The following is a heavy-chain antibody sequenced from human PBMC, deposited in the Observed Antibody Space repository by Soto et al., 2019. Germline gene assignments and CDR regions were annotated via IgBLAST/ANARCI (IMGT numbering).Heavy chain of an antibody. J-gene: IGHJ4*02. CDR2: IYHSGRT. V-gene: IGHV4-30-4*01. CDR1: GGSVSSDEYY. CDR3: ARDRSNSPDYFDY. Sequence: QVQLQESGPGLVKPSQTLSLTCTVSGGSVSSDEYYWTWIRQPPGKGLEWVGCIYHSGRTNYNPSLNSRLTISLDTSKNQFSLKLTSVSAADTAVYYCARDRSNSPDYFDYWGQGTLVTVSS. D-gene: IGHD2-15*01.